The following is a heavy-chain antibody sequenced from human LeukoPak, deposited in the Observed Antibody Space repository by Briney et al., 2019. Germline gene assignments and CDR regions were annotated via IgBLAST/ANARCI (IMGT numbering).Heavy chain of an antibody. CDR3: ARGDSGWYILDY. J-gene: IGHJ4*02. CDR2: IYYSGST. Sequence: SETLSLTCTVSGGSISSYYWSWIRQPPGKGLEWIGYIYYSGSTNYNPSLKSRVTISVDTSKNQFSLKLSSVTAADTAVCYCARGDSGWYILDYWGQGTLVTVSS. CDR1: GGSISSYY. D-gene: IGHD6-19*01. V-gene: IGHV4-59*01.